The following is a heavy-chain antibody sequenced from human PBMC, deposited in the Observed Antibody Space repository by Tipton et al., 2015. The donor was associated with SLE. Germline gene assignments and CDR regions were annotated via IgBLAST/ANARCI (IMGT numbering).Heavy chain of an antibody. CDR1: GGSFSGYY. CDR2: IYHSGST. V-gene: IGHV4-38-2*01. D-gene: IGHD6-19*01. CDR3: ATIPPGIAVAAKGY. J-gene: IGHJ4*02. Sequence: TLSLTCAVYGGSFSGYYWGWIRQPPGKGLEWIGSIYHSGSTYYNPSLKSRVTISVDTSKNQFSLKLSSVTAADTAVYYCATIPPGIAVAAKGYWGQGTLVTVSS.